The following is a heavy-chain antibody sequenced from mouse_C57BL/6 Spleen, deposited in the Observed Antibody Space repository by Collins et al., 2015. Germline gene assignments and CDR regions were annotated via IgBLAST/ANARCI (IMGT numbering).Heavy chain of an antibody. D-gene: IGHD1-3*01. CDR2: KSKSNNYAT. Sequence: EVQLVETGGGLVQPKGSFETLMCSLWIHLQYLFLELGPPGSRKGFGMDCSHKSKSNNYATHYADSVKDRFTISRDDSQSMLYLQMNNLKTEDTAMYYCVREDNPYAMDYWGQGTSVTVSS. V-gene: IGHV10S3*01. J-gene: IGHJ4*01. CDR1: IHLQYLF. CDR3: VREDNPYAMDY.